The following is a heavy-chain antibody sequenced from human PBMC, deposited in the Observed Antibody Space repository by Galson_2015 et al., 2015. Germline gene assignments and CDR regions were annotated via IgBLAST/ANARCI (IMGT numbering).Heavy chain of an antibody. CDR3: ARESYYYGSGSYSYSFDF. J-gene: IGHJ4*02. D-gene: IGHD3-10*01. V-gene: IGHV3-33*01. CDR2: IWYDGSNK. Sequence: SLRLSCSASGFTVSSYGMHWVRQAPGKGLEWVADIWYDGSNKYYADSVKGRFTISRDNSKNTLYLPMNSLRAEDTAVYYCARESYYYGSGSYSYSFDFWGQGTLVTVSS. CDR1: GFTVSSYG.